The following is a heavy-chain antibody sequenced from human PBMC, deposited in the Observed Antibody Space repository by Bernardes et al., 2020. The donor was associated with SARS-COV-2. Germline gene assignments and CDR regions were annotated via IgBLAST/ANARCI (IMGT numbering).Heavy chain of an antibody. CDR2: INQSGST. CDR3: ARGASGVNMILVVIGFSYYFDY. J-gene: IGHJ4*02. D-gene: IGHD3-22*01. V-gene: IGHV4-34*01. CDR1: GGSFSDYS. Sequence: SETLSLTCAVYGGSFSDYSWSWIRQAPGKGLEWIGEINQSGSTKYNPSLRSRVTISVDTSKKQLSLKLSSVTAADTAVYYCARGASGVNMILVVIGFSYYFDYWGQGTLVTVSS.